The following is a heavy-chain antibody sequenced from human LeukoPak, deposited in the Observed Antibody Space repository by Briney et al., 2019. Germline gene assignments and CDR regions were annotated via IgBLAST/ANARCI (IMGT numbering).Heavy chain of an antibody. J-gene: IGHJ4*02. CDR1: GGSIRSSSYY. CDR2: IYYSGST. Sequence: TSETLSLTCTVPGGSIRSSSYYWGWIRQPPGKGLEWIGSIYYSGSTYYNPSLKSRVTISVDTSKNQFSLKLSSVTAADTAVYYCALYGDYESRQFDYWGQGTLVTVSS. D-gene: IGHD4-17*01. CDR3: ALYGDYESRQFDY. V-gene: IGHV4-39*07.